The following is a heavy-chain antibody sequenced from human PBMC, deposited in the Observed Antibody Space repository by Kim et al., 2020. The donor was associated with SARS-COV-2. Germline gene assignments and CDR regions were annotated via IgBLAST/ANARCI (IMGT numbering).Heavy chain of an antibody. Sequence: GGSLRLSCAASGFTFSSYGMHWVRQAPGKGLEWVAVISYDGSNKYYADSVKGRFTISRDNSKNTLYLQMNSLRAEDTAVYYCAKGEYYYGSGSYMDLDPWGQGTLVTVSS. V-gene: IGHV3-30*18. D-gene: IGHD3-10*01. CDR1: GFTFSSYG. CDR3: AKGEYYYGSGSYMDLDP. CDR2: ISYDGSNK. J-gene: IGHJ5*02.